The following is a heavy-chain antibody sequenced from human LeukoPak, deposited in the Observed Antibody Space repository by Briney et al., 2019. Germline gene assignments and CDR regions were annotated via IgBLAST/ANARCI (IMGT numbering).Heavy chain of an antibody. CDR1: GFTFSSYG. CDR2: ISYDGSNK. D-gene: IGHD1-26*01. J-gene: IGHJ4*02. V-gene: IGHV3-30*18. CDR3: AKEYSGSYSPLDY. Sequence: GGSLRLSCAASGFTFSSYGMHWVRQAPGKGLEWVAVISYDGSNKYCADSVKGRFTISRDNSKNTLYLQMNSLRAEDTAVYYCAKEYSGSYSPLDYWGQGTLVTVSS.